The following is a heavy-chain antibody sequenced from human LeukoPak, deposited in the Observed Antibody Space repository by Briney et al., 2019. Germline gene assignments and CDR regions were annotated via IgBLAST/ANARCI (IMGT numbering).Heavy chain of an antibody. D-gene: IGHD1-26*01. V-gene: IGHV3-48*03. CDR3: ARDLGATVAGAGFDY. CDR2: ISSSGSTI. CDR1: GFTFSSYE. J-gene: IGHJ4*02. Sequence: PGGSLRLSCAASGFTFSSYEMNWVRQAPGKGLEWVSYISSSGSTIYYADSVKGRFTISRDNSKNTLYLQMNSLRAEDTAVYYCARDLGATVAGAGFDYWGQGTLVTVSS.